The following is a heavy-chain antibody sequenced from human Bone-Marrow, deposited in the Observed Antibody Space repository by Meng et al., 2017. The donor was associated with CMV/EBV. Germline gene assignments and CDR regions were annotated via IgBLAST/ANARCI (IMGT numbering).Heavy chain of an antibody. Sequence: SETLSLTCTVSGGSISSSSYYWGWIRQPPGKGLEWNGSIYYSGSTYYNPSLKSRVTISVDTSKNQFSLKLSSVTAADTAVYYCARRITMVRGFDRFDYWGQGTLVTVSS. V-gene: IGHV4-39*07. J-gene: IGHJ4*02. CDR3: ARRITMVRGFDRFDY. D-gene: IGHD3-10*01. CDR1: GGSISSSSYY. CDR2: IYYSGST.